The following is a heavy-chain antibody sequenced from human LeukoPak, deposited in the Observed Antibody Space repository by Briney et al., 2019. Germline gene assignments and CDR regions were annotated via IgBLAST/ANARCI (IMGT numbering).Heavy chain of an antibody. D-gene: IGHD3-10*01. V-gene: IGHV1-2*02. J-gene: IGHJ5*02. Sequence: ASVKVSCKASGYTFTGYNMHWVRQAPGQGLEWMGGINPNSGGTNYAQKFQGRVTMTRDTSISTAYMELSRLRSDDTAVFYCARDSVLLWFGEPIRGWFDAWGQGTLVTVSS. CDR1: GYTFTGYN. CDR2: INPNSGGT. CDR3: ARDSVLLWFGEPIRGWFDA.